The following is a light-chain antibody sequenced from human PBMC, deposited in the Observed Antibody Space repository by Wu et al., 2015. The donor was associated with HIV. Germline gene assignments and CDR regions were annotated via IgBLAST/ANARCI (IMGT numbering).Light chain of an antibody. J-gene: IGKJ5*01. CDR1: DCFLAT. V-gene: IGKV3-11*01. Sequence: GEGATLSSQGQSDCFLATWLGTEQKPGQAPRLLIYDTSNRATGIPARFSGSGSGTDFTLTISRLEPEDFAVYYCQQRYSWPPITFGQGTRLEI. CDR3: QQRYSWPPIT. CDR2: DTS.